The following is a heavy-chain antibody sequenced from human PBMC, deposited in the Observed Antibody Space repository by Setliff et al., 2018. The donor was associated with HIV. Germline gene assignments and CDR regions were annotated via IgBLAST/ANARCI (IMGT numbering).Heavy chain of an antibody. J-gene: IGHJ4*02. CDR1: GHSITSDYQ. CDR3: ARASSDSSGWGYYFDY. Sequence: SETLSLTCTVSGHSITSDYQWGWIRQPPGKGLEWIGNFYHSGSTYYNPSLKSRVTISATSKNQFSLKLSSVTASDTAVYYCARASSDSSGWGYYFDYWGQGTLGTVSS. V-gene: IGHV4-38-2*02. D-gene: IGHD3-22*01. CDR2: FYHSGST.